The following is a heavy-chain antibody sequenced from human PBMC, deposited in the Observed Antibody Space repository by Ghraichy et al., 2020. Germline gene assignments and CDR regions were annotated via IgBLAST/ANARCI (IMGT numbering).Heavy chain of an antibody. Sequence: SQTLSLTCTVSGGSVSSGSYYWSWIRQPPGKGLEWIGYIYYSGSTNYNPSLKSRVTISVDTSKNQFSLKLSSVTAADTAVYYCARAIVVVPAAIPAYYYYGMDVWGQGTTVTVSS. D-gene: IGHD2-2*02. J-gene: IGHJ6*02. CDR1: GGSVSSGSYY. CDR3: ARAIVVVPAAIPAYYYYGMDV. V-gene: IGHV4-61*01. CDR2: IYYSGST.